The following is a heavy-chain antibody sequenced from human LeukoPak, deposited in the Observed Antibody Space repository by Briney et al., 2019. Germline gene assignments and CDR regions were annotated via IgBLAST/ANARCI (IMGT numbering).Heavy chain of an antibody. CDR1: GYTFTSYD. D-gene: IGHD3-10*01. V-gene: IGHV1-8*01. Sequence: GASVKVSCKASGYTFTSYDINWVRQAPGQGLEWMGWMNPNSGNTGYAQKFQGRVTMTRNTSISTAYMELSSLRSEDTAVYYCAKEVVGPGDPGVDYWGQGTLVTVSS. CDR2: MNPNSGNT. CDR3: AKEVVGPGDPGVDY. J-gene: IGHJ4*02.